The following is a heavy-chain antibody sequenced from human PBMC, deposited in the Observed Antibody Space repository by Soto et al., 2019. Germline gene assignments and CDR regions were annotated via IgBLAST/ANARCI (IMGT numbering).Heavy chain of an antibody. CDR2: INWNGGTT. CDR3: AKRQSPMVRGVIEAFDY. V-gene: IGHV3-20*04. Sequence: EVQLVESGGGVVRPGGSLRLSCVASGFTFDDYGMTWVRQVPGKGLEWVSGINWNGGTTHYADSVKGRFTISRDNAKNSLALEMNRLRVEDTALYYCAKRQSPMVRGVIEAFDYWGQGTLVTVSS. D-gene: IGHD3-10*01. J-gene: IGHJ4*02. CDR1: GFTFDDYG.